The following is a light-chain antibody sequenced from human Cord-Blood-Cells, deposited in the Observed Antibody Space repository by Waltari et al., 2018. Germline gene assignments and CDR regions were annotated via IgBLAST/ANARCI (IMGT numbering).Light chain of an antibody. Sequence: QSVLTQPPSASGTPGQRVTISCSGSSSNIGSNTVNWYQQLPGTAPKLLIYRNNPGPPGGPDRFAGSKSGTSASLAISGLQSEDEADYYCAAWDDSLNGLWVFGGGTKLTVL. CDR3: AAWDDSLNGLWV. V-gene: IGLV1-44*01. CDR1: SSNIGSNT. CDR2: RNN. J-gene: IGLJ3*02.